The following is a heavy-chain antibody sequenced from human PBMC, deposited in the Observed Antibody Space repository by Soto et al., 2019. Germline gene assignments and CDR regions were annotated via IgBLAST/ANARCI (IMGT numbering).Heavy chain of an antibody. CDR1: GFTFISYS. J-gene: IGHJ4*02. CDR2: ISSSSSTI. Sequence: EVQLVESGGGLVQPGGSLRLSCAASGFTFISYSMNWVRQAPGKGPEWVSYISSSSSTIYDAYSVKGRFTISRDNAQNSLYLQMNSLRAEDTAVYYCARDLRYYYGSGSYSAPPGSFDYWGQGIRVAVSS. V-gene: IGHV3-48*01. D-gene: IGHD3-10*01. CDR3: ARDLRYYYGSGSYSAPPGSFDY.